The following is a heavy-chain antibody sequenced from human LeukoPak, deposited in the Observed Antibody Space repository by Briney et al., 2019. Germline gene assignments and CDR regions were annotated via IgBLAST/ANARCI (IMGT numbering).Heavy chain of an antibody. V-gene: IGHV4-34*01. CDR1: GGSFSGYY. CDR2: INHSGST. J-gene: IGHJ4*02. Sequence: PSETLSLTCAVYGGSFSGYYWSWVRQPPGKGLEWIGEINHSGSTNYNPSLKSRVTISVDTSKNQFSLKLSSVTAADTAVYYCARGPYILVVSAARLINTRYFDYWREGTLVTDSP. D-gene: IGHD2-2*01. CDR3: ARGPYILVVSAARLINTRYFDY.